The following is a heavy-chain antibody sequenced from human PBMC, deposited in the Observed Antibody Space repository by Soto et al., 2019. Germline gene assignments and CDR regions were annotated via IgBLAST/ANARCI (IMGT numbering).Heavy chain of an antibody. J-gene: IGHJ4*02. CDR3: ATYYYDSSGYYLFDS. D-gene: IGHD3-22*01. V-gene: IGHV4-34*01. CDR1: GGSFSGYY. Sequence: LSLTCAVYGGSFSGYYLSWIRQPPGKGLEWIGEINHSGSTNYNPSLKSRVTISVDTSKNQFSLKLSSVTAADTAVYYCATYYYDSSGYYLFDSWGQGTLATVSS. CDR2: INHSGST.